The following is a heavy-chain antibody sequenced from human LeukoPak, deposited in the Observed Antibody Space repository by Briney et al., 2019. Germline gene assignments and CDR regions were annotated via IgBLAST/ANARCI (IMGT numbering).Heavy chain of an antibody. Sequence: SETLSLTCAVSGYSISSGYYWSWIRQSPGKGLEWIATINHSGETYYNPSLKSRATISVDTSKNQFSLKLSSVTAAGTAVYYCARYTANKSGYSFDFWGQGTLATVSS. V-gene: IGHV4-38-2*01. J-gene: IGHJ4*02. CDR3: ARYTANKSGYSFDF. D-gene: IGHD3-22*01. CDR1: GYSISSGYY. CDR2: INHSGET.